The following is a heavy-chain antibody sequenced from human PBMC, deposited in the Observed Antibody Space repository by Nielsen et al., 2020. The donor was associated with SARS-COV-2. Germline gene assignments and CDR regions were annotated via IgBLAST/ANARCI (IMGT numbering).Heavy chain of an antibody. CDR2: ISGSGGST. V-gene: IGHV3-23*01. J-gene: IGHJ4*02. CDR1: GFTFSSYA. Sequence: GESLKISCAASGFTFSSYAMSWVRQAPGKGLEWVSAISGSGGSTYYADSVKGRFTISRDNSKNTLYLQMNSLRAEDTAVYYCANCHDSSGYPYWGRGTLVTVSS. CDR3: ANCHDSSGYPY. D-gene: IGHD3-22*01.